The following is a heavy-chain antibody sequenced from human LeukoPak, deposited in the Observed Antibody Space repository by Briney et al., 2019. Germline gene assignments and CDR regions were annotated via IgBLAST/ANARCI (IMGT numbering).Heavy chain of an antibody. V-gene: IGHV4-61*02. D-gene: IGHD4-17*01. CDR2: IYTSGST. CDR1: GGSISSGSFY. J-gene: IGHJ3*02. CDR3: ARDETTGGDYPAFDI. Sequence: SETLSLTCTVSGGSISSGSFYWSWIRQPAGKGLEWIGRIYTSGSTNYNPSLKSRVTISVDTSKNQFSLKLSSVTAADTAVYYCARDETTGGDYPAFDIWGQGTMVTVSS.